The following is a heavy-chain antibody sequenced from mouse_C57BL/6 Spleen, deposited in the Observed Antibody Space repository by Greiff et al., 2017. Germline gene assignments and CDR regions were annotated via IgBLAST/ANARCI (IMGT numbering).Heavy chain of an antibody. V-gene: IGHV1-53*01. CDR2: INPSNGGT. D-gene: IGHD1-1*01. CDR1: GYTFTSYW. CDR3: ARDGSSYGWYFDV. J-gene: IGHJ1*03. Sequence: QVQLQQPGTELVKPGASVKLSCKASGYTFTSYWMHWVKQRPGQGLEWIGNINPSNGGTNYNEKFKSKATLTVDKSSSTAYMQLSGLTSEDSAVYYCARDGSSYGWYFDVWGTGTTVTVSS.